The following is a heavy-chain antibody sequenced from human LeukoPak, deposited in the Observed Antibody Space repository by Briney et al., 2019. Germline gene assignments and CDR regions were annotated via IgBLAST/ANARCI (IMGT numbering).Heavy chain of an antibody. CDR2: ICYSGST. V-gene: IGHV4-59*01. Sequence: PSETLSLTCIVSGGSISSYYWSWIRQPPGKGLEWIGYICYSGSTNYNPSLKSRVTISVDTSKNQFSLKLSSVTAADTAVYYCARDLSGDYFDYWGQGTLVTVSS. D-gene: IGHD2/OR15-2a*01. J-gene: IGHJ4*02. CDR3: ARDLSGDYFDY. CDR1: GGSISSYY.